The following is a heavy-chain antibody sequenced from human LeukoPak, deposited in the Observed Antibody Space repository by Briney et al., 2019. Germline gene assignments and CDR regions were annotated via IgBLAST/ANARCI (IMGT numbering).Heavy chain of an antibody. Sequence: SETLSLTCTVSGYSISSGYYWGWIRQPPGKGLEWIGSIYHSGSTYYNPSLKSRVTISVDTSKNQLSLKLSSVTAADTAVYYCARIEYSSSSSHYWGQGTLVTVSS. CDR2: IYHSGST. J-gene: IGHJ4*02. V-gene: IGHV4-38-2*02. CDR1: GYSISSGYY. D-gene: IGHD6-6*01. CDR3: ARIEYSSSSSHY.